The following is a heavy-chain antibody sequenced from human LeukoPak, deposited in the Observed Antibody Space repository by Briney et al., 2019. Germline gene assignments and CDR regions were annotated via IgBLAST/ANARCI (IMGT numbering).Heavy chain of an antibody. Sequence: GGSLRLSCAASGFTFSSYAMHWVRQAPGKGLEWVAVISYDGSNKYYADSVKGRFTISRDNAKNSLYLQMNSLRAEDTAVYYCARGTNSSSELYYFDYWGQGTLVTVSS. V-gene: IGHV3-30-3*01. J-gene: IGHJ4*02. D-gene: IGHD6-6*01. CDR3: ARGTNSSSELYYFDY. CDR1: GFTFSSYA. CDR2: ISYDGSNK.